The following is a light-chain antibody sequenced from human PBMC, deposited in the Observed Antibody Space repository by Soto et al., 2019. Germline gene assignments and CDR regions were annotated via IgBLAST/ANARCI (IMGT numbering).Light chain of an antibody. Sequence: EIVLTQSPGTLSLSPGERATLSCRASQSVNNYLAWYQQKPGQAPRLLIYDTSDRATGIPARFSGSGSGTDFTLTISSLEPEDSAVYYCQQRHMWPITFGQGTRLEI. V-gene: IGKV3-11*01. CDR3: QQRHMWPIT. CDR2: DTS. J-gene: IGKJ5*01. CDR1: QSVNNY.